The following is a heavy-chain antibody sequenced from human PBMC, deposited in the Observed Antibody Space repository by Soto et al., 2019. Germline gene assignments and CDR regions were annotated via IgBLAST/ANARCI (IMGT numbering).Heavy chain of an antibody. CDR3: ARIWRGNGYYLGGYGYCDL. D-gene: IGHD3-22*01. CDR1: GFSLSNARMG. Sequence: QVTLKESGPVLVKPTETLTLTCTVSGFSLSNARMGVSWIRQPPGKALEWLAHIFSNDEKSYSTSLKSRLTNSKDTSKCQLALNRTDLDPVDTATYYCARIWRGNGYYLGGYGYCDLWRRGTIDTVSS. J-gene: IGHJ2*01. CDR2: IFSNDEK. V-gene: IGHV2-26*01.